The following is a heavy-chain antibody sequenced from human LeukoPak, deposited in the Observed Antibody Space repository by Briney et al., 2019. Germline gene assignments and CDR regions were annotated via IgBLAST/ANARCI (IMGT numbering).Heavy chain of an antibody. CDR3: ARIEGSTFDY. CDR1: GYTFTSYW. CDR2: IYPGDSES. Sequence: GDSLKISCKGSGYTFTSYWIGWVRQMPGKGLEWMGIIYPGDSESKYSPSLQGQVTISADKSISTAYLQWSSLKASDTAMYYCARIEGSTFDYWGQGTLVTVSS. J-gene: IGHJ4*02. V-gene: IGHV5-51*01.